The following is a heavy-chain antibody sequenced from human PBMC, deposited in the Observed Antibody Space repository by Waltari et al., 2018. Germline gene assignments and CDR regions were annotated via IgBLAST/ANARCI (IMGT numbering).Heavy chain of an antibody. CDR3: ARVGSSSWYGGFDY. CDR2: ISSSSSTI. V-gene: IGHV3-48*01. CDR1: GFTFSSYS. J-gene: IGHJ4*02. Sequence: EVQLVESGGGLVQPGGSLRLSCAASGFTFSSYSMNWVRQAPGKGLEWVSYISSSSSTIYYADSGKGRFTSSRDNAKNALYLQMNSRRAEDTAVYYCARVGSSSWYGGFDYWGQGTLVTVSS. D-gene: IGHD6-13*01.